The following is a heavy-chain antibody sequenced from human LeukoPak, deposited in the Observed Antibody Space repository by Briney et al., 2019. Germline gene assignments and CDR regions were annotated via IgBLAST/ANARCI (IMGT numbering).Heavy chain of an antibody. J-gene: IGHJ6*03. CDR3: ARPNDCSSTSCYTDYYDYMDV. CDR2: ISRSSSTI. D-gene: IGHD2-2*02. CDR1: GFTFSSYS. V-gene: IGHV3-48*04. Sequence: GGSLRLSCAASGFTFSSYSMNWVRQAPGKGLEWVSYISRSSSTIYYADSVEGRFIISRDNAKNSLYLQMNSLRAEDTAVYYGARPNDCSSTSCYTDYYDYMDVWGKGTTVTVSS.